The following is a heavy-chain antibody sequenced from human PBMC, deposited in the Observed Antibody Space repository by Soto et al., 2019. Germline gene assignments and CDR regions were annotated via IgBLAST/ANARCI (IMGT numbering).Heavy chain of an antibody. CDR2: IRRKANSYTT. J-gene: IGHJ4*02. CDR3: ARVVIMATSYYFDY. V-gene: IGHV3-72*01. D-gene: IGHD5-12*01. Sequence: EVQLVESGGGLVQPGGSLRLSCAASGFTFSDHYMDWVRQPPGKGLEWVGRIRRKANSYTTEYAASVKGRFTISRDDSKSSPYLQINSLKTEDTALYYCARVVIMATSYYFDYWGQGTLVTVSS. CDR1: GFTFSDHY.